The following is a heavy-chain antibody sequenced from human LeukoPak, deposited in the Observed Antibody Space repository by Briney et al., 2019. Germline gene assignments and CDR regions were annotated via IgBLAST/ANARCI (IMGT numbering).Heavy chain of an antibody. D-gene: IGHD2-15*01. Sequence: GRTYYRSKLYNDYGVCVKSRITINPDTSKNQFSLQLNSVTPEDTAVYYCARTPTRFEYFQHWGQGTLVTVSS. J-gene: IGHJ1*01. V-gene: IGHV6-1*01. CDR2: TYYRSKLYN. CDR3: ARTPTRFEYFQH.